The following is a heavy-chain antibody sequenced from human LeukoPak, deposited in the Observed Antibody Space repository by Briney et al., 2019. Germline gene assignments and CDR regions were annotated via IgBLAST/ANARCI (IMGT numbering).Heavy chain of an antibody. Sequence: TSETLSLTCTISGGSISTYYWSWIRQPPGKGLEWIEYIYYTGSTNYNPSLKSRVTFSVDTSKNHFSLKLISVTAADTAVYYCARREDFWYFDLWGRGTLVTVSS. CDR3: ARREDFWYFDL. CDR1: GGSISTYY. CDR2: IYYTGST. V-gene: IGHV4-59*08. J-gene: IGHJ2*01.